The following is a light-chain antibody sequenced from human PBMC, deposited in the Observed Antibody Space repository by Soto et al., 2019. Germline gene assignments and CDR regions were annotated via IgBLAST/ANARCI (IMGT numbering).Light chain of an antibody. CDR3: SAWDDSLNAMV. V-gene: IGLV1-44*01. CDR2: SNN. Sequence: QSVLTQPPSASGTPGQRVTISCSGSSSNIGSNTVTWYQQLPGTAPKILIYSNNQRPSGVPDRCSGSKSGTSAALATSGLQSEDEDDYYCSAWDDSLNAMVFGGGTKLTVL. CDR1: SSNIGSNT. J-gene: IGLJ2*01.